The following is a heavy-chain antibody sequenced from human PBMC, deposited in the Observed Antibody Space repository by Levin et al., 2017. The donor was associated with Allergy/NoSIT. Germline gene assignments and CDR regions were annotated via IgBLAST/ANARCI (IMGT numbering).Heavy chain of an antibody. V-gene: IGHV3-23*01. Sequence: GGSLRLSCAASGFTFSSYAMSWVRQAPGKGLEWVSTISGNGGSTYYGDSVKGRFTISRDNPNTTLHLQVNSLRAEDTAVYYCAKGHYDESSGCLYKRDAFDFWGQGTMVTVSS. J-gene: IGHJ3*01. CDR3: AKGHYDESSGCLYKRDAFDF. D-gene: IGHD3-22*01. CDR2: ISGNGGST. CDR1: GFTFSSYA.